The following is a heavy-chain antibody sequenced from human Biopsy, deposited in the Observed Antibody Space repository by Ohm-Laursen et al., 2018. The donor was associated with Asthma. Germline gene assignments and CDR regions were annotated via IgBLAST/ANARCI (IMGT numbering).Heavy chain of an antibody. CDR2: TSYDGNHK. Sequence: SLRLSCAASGFMFRSFGMHWVRQAPGKGLEWVAVTSYDGNHKFYEDSVKGRFTISRDNVRNRLHLQMSSLRPDDSAAYHCAKDRFDSSVTSKYYYYGIDVWGQGTTVTVSS. V-gene: IGHV3-30*18. D-gene: IGHD3-16*01. CDR3: AKDRFDSSVTSKYYYYGIDV. J-gene: IGHJ6*02. CDR1: GFMFRSFG.